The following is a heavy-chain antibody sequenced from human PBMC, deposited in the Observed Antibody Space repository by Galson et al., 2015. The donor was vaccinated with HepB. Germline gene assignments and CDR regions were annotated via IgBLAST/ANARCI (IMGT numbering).Heavy chain of an antibody. Sequence: SLRLSCAASGFILSTYWMNWVRQAPGKGLEWVANIKGDGSDKYYVDSVKGRFTISRDNAKNSLYLQMNNLRGEDTAVYYCVLGSSQHGWIGAVWGQGTMVTGSS. CDR2: IKGDGSDK. CDR3: VLGSSQHGWIGAV. CDR1: GFILSTYW. J-gene: IGHJ3*01. V-gene: IGHV3-7*03. D-gene: IGHD6-19*01.